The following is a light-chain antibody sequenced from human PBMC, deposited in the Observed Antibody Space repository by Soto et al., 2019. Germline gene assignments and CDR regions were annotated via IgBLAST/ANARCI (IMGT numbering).Light chain of an antibody. J-gene: IGKJ1*01. CDR3: QQRDNWPWT. Sequence: EIVLTQSPGTLSLSPGERATLSCRASQSVSSSYLAWYQQKPGQAPRLLIYDASNRATGIPGRFSGSGSGTDFTLTISNLEPEDFAVYYCQQRDNWPWTFGQGAKVEIK. V-gene: IGKV3D-20*02. CDR1: QSVSSSY. CDR2: DAS.